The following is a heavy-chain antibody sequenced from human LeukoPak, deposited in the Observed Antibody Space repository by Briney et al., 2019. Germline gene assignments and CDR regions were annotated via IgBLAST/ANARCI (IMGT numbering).Heavy chain of an antibody. D-gene: IGHD5-18*01. J-gene: IGHJ3*02. CDR1: GFTFSSYS. V-gene: IGHV3-21*01. CDR2: ISSSSSYI. Sequence: GGSLRLSCAASGFTFSSYSMNWVRQAPGKGLKWVSSISSSSSYIYYADSVKGRFTISRDNAKNSLYLQMNSLRAEDTAVYYCARDRIQLWPDAFDIWGQGTMVTVSS. CDR3: ARDRIQLWPDAFDI.